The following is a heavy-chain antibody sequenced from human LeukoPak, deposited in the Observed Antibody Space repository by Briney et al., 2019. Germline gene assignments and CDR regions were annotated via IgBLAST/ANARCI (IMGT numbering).Heavy chain of an antibody. CDR2: ISGSGGST. V-gene: IGHV3-23*01. CDR3: AKKGKAVAGSAPYYFDY. CDR1: GFTFSSYA. D-gene: IGHD6-19*01. Sequence: QPGGSLRLSCGASGFTFSSYAMSWVRQAPGKGLEWVSAISGSGGSTYYADSVKGRFTISRDNSKNTLYLQMNSLRAEDTAVYYCAKKGKAVAGSAPYYFDYWGQGTLVTVSS. J-gene: IGHJ4*02.